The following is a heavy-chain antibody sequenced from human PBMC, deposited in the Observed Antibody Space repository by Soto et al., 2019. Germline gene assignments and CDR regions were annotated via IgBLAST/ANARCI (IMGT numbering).Heavy chain of an antibody. J-gene: IGHJ5*02. D-gene: IGHD3-10*01. CDR1: GYTFTSYA. V-gene: IGHV1-3*01. CDR3: AREVGRIGSGSPSAPRFDP. Sequence: VASVKVSCKASGYTFTSYAMHWVRQAPGQRLEWMGWINAGNGNTKYSQKFQGRVTITRDTSASTAYMELSSLRSEDTAVYYCAREVGRIGSGSPSAPRFDPWGQGTLVTVSS. CDR2: INAGNGNT.